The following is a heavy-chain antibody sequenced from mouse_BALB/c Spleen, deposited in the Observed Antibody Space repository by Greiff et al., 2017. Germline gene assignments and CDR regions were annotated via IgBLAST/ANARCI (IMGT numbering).Heavy chain of an antibody. CDR3: AVYYGYWFAY. CDR2: IDPANGNT. J-gene: IGHJ3*01. CDR1: GFNIKDTY. V-gene: IGHV14-3*02. Sequence: EVQLQESGAELVKPGASVKLSCTASGFNIKDTYMHWVKQRPEQGLEWIGRIDPANGNTKYDPKFQGKATITADTSSNTAYLQLSSLTSEDTAVYYCAVYYGYWFAYWGQGTLVTVSA. D-gene: IGHD1-2*01.